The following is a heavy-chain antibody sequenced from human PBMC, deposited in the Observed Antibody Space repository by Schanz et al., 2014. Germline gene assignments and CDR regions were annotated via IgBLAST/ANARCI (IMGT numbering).Heavy chain of an antibody. J-gene: IGHJ2*01. CDR3: ARGQSSGFSYAEMAFDL. D-gene: IGHD3-22*01. V-gene: IGHV3-48*02. CDR1: GFTFSDYS. Sequence: EVQVVESGGDFVQPGGSLRLSCEVSGFTFSDYSMTWVRQPPGKGLEWVSYISGNSIFTYNAKSVRGRFTISRDNAKNSLYLQMNSLRDDDTAIYYCARGQSSGFSYAEMAFDLWGRGTRVSVSS. CDR2: ISGNSIFT.